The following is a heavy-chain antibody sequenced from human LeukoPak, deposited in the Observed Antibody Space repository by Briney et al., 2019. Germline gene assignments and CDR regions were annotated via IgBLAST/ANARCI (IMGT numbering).Heavy chain of an antibody. Sequence: GGSLRLSCAASGFSFSTYSMNWVRQAPGKGLEWVSYICSRGSIKYYAHSVKGRFTISRDNAKNSLYLQMNSLRAEDTAVYYCARGPTFFDYWGQGTLVTVSS. D-gene: IGHD4-11*01. CDR1: GFSFSTYS. CDR3: ARGPTFFDY. CDR2: ICSRGSIK. V-gene: IGHV3-48*04. J-gene: IGHJ4*02.